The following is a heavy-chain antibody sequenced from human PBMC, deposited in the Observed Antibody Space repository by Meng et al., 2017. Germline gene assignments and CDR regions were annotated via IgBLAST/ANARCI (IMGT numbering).Heavy chain of an antibody. V-gene: IGHV1-2*06. J-gene: IGHJ4*02. D-gene: IGHD6-25*01. CDR2: INPKSGDT. CDR1: GYNFPDYY. CDR3: ARDEDISAAGKLFGDY. Sequence: VQLVQSGAEAKKSGASVKVSCKPSGYNFPDYYIHWVRRAPGQGLEWMGRINPKSGDTHYAQKFQARVTMTGDTSISTAYMELSGLRSDDTAMYYCARDEDISAAGKLFGDYWGQGTLVTVSS.